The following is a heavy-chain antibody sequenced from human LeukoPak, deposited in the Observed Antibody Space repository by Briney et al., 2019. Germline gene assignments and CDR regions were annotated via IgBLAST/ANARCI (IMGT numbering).Heavy chain of an antibody. Sequence: GGSLRLSCAASGFTFSSYAMSWVRQAPGKGLEWVSAISGSGGSTYYADSVKGRFTISRDNSKNTLYLQMNSLRAEDTAVYYCASLPRITIFGVVNDAFDIWGQGTMVTVSS. J-gene: IGHJ3*02. CDR2: ISGSGGST. D-gene: IGHD3-3*01. V-gene: IGHV3-23*01. CDR1: GFTFSSYA. CDR3: ASLPRITIFGVVNDAFDI.